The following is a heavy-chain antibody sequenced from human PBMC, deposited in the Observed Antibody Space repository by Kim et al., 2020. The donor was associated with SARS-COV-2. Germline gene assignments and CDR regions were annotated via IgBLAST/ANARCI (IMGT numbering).Heavy chain of an antibody. CDR2: ISSHSGYI. CDR3: ASDGTYCCGDCYVAFDY. J-gene: IGHJ4*02. D-gene: IGHD2-21*02. CDR1: GFTFSSFT. V-gene: IGHV3-21*01. Sequence: GGSLRLSCAASGFTFSSFTMTWVRQAPGKGLEWVSPISSHSGYIYYADSVKGRFTISRDNAKDSLYLQMNSLRAEDTDAYYCASDGTYCCGDCYVAFDYSGQEALVTVSS.